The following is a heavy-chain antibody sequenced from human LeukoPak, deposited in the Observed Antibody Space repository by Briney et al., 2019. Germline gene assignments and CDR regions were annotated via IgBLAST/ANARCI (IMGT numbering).Heavy chain of an antibody. V-gene: IGHV3-23*01. CDR3: AKLYGSSRNLDY. CDR1: GFSFSSYA. J-gene: IGHJ4*02. CDR2: ISASGGNT. Sequence: GGSLRLSCAASGFSFSSYAMSWVRQAPGKGLEWVSTISASGGNTYYADSVKGRFTISRDTSKNTLYLQMNSLRAKDTAVYYCAKLYGSSRNLDYWGQGTLVTVSP. D-gene: IGHD1-14*01.